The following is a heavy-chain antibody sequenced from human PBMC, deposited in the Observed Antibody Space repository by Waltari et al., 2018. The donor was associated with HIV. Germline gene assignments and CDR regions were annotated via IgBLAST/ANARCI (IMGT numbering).Heavy chain of an antibody. CDR2: ISYDGSNK. CDR3: AKGWTPRYFDY. V-gene: IGHV3-30*18. Sequence: QVQLVESGGGVVQPGRSLRLSCAASGFTFSSYGMHWVRQAPGKGLGGVAVISYDGSNKYYADSVKGRFTISRDNSMNTLYLQMNSLRAEDTAVYYCAKGWTPRYFDYWGQGTLVTVSS. J-gene: IGHJ4*02. CDR1: GFTFSSYG. D-gene: IGHD1-1*01.